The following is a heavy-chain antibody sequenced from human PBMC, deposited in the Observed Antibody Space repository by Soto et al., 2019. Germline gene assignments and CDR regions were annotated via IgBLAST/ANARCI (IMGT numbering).Heavy chain of an antibody. Sequence: QVQLQESGPGLVRPSETLSLPCTVSSDSISGLYWTWIRQPAGKGLEWIGRIYSSGETNYNPSLTGRVIMSLDTSKNQFARNLTSVTAADTAVYYCARASQCKSYFDCFAWLDYWGQGTLVTVSS. CDR1: SDSISGLY. CDR3: ARASQCKSYFDCFAWLDY. V-gene: IGHV4-4*07. CDR2: IYSSGET. J-gene: IGHJ4*02. D-gene: IGHD3-9*01.